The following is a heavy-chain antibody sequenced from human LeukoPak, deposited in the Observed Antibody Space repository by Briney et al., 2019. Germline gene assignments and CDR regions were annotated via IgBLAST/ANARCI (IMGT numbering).Heavy chain of an antibody. V-gene: IGHV1-69*04. Sequence: GVSVKVSCKASGGTFSSYAISWVRQAPGQGLEWMGRIIPIFGIANYAQKFQGRVTITADKSTSTAYMELSSLRSEDTAVYYCARVRIAAAGTLLYGMDVWGQWTTVTVSS. D-gene: IGHD6-13*01. CDR3: ARVRIAAAGTLLYGMDV. CDR1: GGTFSSYA. J-gene: IGHJ6*02. CDR2: IIPIFGIA.